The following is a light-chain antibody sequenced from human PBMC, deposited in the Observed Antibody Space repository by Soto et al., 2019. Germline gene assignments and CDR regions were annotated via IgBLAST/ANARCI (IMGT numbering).Light chain of an antibody. Sequence: QTVVTQEPSLTVSPGGTVTLTCGSNTGTVTSGHYPYWFQRKPGQAPRTLIYDTNNRHSWTPARFSGSLLGGKAALTLSGAQPEDEADYYCLLSSAGTPWVFGGGTKLNVL. V-gene: IGLV7-46*01. CDR1: TGTVTSGHY. CDR3: LLSSAGTPWV. CDR2: DTN. J-gene: IGLJ3*02.